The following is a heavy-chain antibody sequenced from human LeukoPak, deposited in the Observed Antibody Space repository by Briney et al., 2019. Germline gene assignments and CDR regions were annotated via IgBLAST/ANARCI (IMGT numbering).Heavy chain of an antibody. CDR3: AREDYYDSSGYQRFEFDY. J-gene: IGHJ4*02. Sequence: GASVKVSCKASGYTFTGYYMHWVRQAPGQGLEWMGWINPNSGGTNYAQKFQGRVTMTRDTSISTAYMELSRLRFDDTAVYYCAREDYYDSSGYQRFEFDYWGQGTLVTVSS. CDR2: INPNSGGT. D-gene: IGHD3-22*01. CDR1: GYTFTGYY. V-gene: IGHV1-2*02.